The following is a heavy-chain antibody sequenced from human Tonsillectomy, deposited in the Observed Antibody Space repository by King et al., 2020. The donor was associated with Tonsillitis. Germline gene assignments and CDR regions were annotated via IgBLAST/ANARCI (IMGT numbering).Heavy chain of an antibody. CDR1: RFTFSSFA. CDR2: ISYDGSNK. J-gene: IGHJ2*01. D-gene: IGHD2-21*01. V-gene: IGHV3-30-3*01. CDR3: SGDGNSILWWTGGYFDL. Sequence: VQLVESGGGVVQPGRSLRLSCAASRFTFSSFAMHWVRQAPGKGLEWVAVISYDGSNKYYADSVKGRFTISRDNSKNTLYLQMNSLRAGDTAVYYCSGDGNSILWWTGGYFDLWGRGTLVTVSS.